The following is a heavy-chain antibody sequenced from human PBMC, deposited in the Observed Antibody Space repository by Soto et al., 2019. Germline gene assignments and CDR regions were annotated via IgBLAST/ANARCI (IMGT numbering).Heavy chain of an antibody. D-gene: IGHD3-10*01. CDR1: GGSISSGGYY. Sequence: SETLSLTCTVSGGSISSGGYYWSWIRQHPGKGLEWIGYIYYSGSTYYNPSLKSRVTISVDTSKNQFSLKLSSVTAADTAVYYCARKLSSVTLLFDYWGQGTLVTVS. J-gene: IGHJ4*02. V-gene: IGHV4-31*03. CDR2: IYYSGST. CDR3: ARKLSSVTLLFDY.